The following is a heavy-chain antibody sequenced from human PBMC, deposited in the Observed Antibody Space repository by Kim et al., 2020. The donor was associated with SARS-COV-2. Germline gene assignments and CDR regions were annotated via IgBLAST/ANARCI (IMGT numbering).Heavy chain of an antibody. J-gene: IGHJ4*02. V-gene: IGHV3-66*01. D-gene: IGHD4-17*01. CDR2: IYSGGST. CDR1: GFTVSSNY. CDR3: ARVADPLRWFFYY. Sequence: GGSLRLSCAASGFTVSSNYMSWVRQAPGKGLEWVSVIYSGGSTYYADSAKGRFTISSDNSKNTQYLQMNSLRAEDTAVHYCARVADPLRWFFYYLRQGTL.